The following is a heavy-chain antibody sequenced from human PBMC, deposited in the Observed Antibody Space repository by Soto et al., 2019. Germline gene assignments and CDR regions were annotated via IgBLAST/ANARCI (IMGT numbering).Heavy chain of an antibody. Sequence: GGSLRLSCAASGFTFSDYYMSWIRQAPGKGLEWVSYISSSGSTIYYADSVKGRFTISRDNAKNSLYLQMNSLRAEDTAVYYCARSMTVTSLTPFDYWGQGTLVTVSS. CDR3: ARSMTVTSLTPFDY. D-gene: IGHD4-17*01. CDR2: ISSSGSTI. CDR1: GFTFSDYY. J-gene: IGHJ4*02. V-gene: IGHV3-11*01.